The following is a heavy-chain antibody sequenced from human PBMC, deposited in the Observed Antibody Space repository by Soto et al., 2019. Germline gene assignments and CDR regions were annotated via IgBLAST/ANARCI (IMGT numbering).Heavy chain of an antibody. CDR3: ATVSPGIAVAGYYFDY. Sequence: ASVKVSCKASGGTFSSYAISWVRQAPGQGLEWMGGIIPIFGTANYAQKFQGRVTITADESTSTAYMELSSLRSEDTAVYYCATVSPGIAVAGYYFDYWGQGTLVTVSS. CDR1: GGTFSSYA. V-gene: IGHV1-69*13. J-gene: IGHJ4*02. CDR2: IIPIFGTA. D-gene: IGHD6-19*01.